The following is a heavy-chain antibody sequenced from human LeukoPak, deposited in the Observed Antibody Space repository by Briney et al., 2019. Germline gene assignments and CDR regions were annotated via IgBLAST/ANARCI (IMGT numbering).Heavy chain of an antibody. D-gene: IGHD1-26*01. CDR2: ISYDGSNK. CDR3: ARDWELLYYYYGMDV. CDR1: GFTFSSYG. Sequence: GGTLRLSCAASGFTFSSYGMHWVRQAPGKGLEGVAVISYDGSNKYYADYVKGRFTISRDNSKNTLYLQMNSLRAVDTAVYYCARDWELLYYYYGMDVWGQGTTVTVFS. J-gene: IGHJ6*02. V-gene: IGHV3-30*19.